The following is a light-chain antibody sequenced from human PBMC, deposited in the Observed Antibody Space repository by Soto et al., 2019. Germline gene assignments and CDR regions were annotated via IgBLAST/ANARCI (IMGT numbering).Light chain of an antibody. CDR2: WAS. CDR1: KRIFLSSNNKNY. V-gene: IGKV4-1*01. CDR3: QEDYATPGT. Sequence: SKRIFLSSNNKNYLGWFQQKQGQPXKXXIHWASTREAGVPDRFSGRGSGTAVSATLISLQPEHGVVYYCQEDYATPGTCGQGTKVDIK. J-gene: IGKJ1*01.